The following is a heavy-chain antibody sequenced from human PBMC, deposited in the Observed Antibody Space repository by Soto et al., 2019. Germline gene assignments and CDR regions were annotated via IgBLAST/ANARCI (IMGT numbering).Heavy chain of an antibody. CDR3: ARAYYDFWSGYYTGYGGFDY. D-gene: IGHD3-3*01. CDR1: GGSISRGDYY. V-gene: IGHV4-30-4*01. J-gene: IGHJ4*02. Sequence: PSETLSLTCTVSGGSISRGDYYWSWLSQPPGKGLDWIGYIYYSGSTYYNPSLKSRVTISVDTSKNQFSLKLSSVTAADTAVYYCARAYYDFWSGYYTGYGGFDYWGQGTLVTVSS. CDR2: IYYSGST.